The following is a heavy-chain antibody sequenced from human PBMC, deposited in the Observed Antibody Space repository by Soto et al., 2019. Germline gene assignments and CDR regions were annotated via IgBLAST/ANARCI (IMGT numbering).Heavy chain of an antibody. D-gene: IGHD3-10*01. V-gene: IGHV1-18*04. CDR1: GYTFSNYG. CDR3: ARDEGIRGFDS. CDR2: ISGYNGLT. Sequence: QVQLVQSGDEVKKSGASVKVSCKASGYTFSNYGISWVRQAPGQGLEWMGWISGYNGLTAYAQSVQGRVTMNIDTPPRTAFMELTSLRSNDTAGYYCARDEGIRGFDSWGPGTLVTVSS. J-gene: IGHJ4*02.